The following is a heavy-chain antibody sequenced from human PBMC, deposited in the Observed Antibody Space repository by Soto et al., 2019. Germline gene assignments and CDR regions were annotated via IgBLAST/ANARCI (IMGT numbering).Heavy chain of an antibody. CDR1: GGSFSGYY. Sequence: SETLSLTCAVYGGSFSGYYWSWIRQPPGKGLEWIGEINHSGSTNYNPSLKSRVTISVDTSKNQFSLKLSSVTAADTAVYYCARGFPVAGLDEWGQGTLVTVSS. CDR3: ARGFPVAGLDE. D-gene: IGHD6-13*01. J-gene: IGHJ4*02. V-gene: IGHV4-34*01. CDR2: INHSGST.